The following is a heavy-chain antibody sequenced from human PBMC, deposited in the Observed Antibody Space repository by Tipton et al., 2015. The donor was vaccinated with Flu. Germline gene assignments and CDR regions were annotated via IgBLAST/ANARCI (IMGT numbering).Heavy chain of an antibody. D-gene: IGHD4/OR15-4a*01. CDR1: GYTFTGYY. V-gene: IGHV1-2*02. CDR2: INPNSGGT. Sequence: QLVQYGAEVKKPGASVKVSCKASGYTFTGYYMHWVRQAPGQGLEWMGWINPNSGGTNYAQKFQGRVTMTRDTSISTAYMELSRLRSDDTAVYYCARVRVRPDPYYYGMDVWGQGTTVTVSS. J-gene: IGHJ6*02. CDR3: ARVRVRPDPYYYGMDV.